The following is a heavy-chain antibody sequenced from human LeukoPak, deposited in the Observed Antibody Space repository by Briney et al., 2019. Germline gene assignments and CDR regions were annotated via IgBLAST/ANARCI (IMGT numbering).Heavy chain of an antibody. CDR1: GFTFSSYG. CDR2: ISYDGSNK. Sequence: GGSLRLSCAASGFTFSSYGMHWVRQAPGKGLEWVAVISYDGSNKYYADSVKGRFTISRDNSKNTLYLQMNSLRAEDTAVYYCAKDTHRRFGTEIDYWGQGTLVTVSS. CDR3: AKDTHRRFGTEIDY. J-gene: IGHJ4*02. V-gene: IGHV3-30*18. D-gene: IGHD3-10*01.